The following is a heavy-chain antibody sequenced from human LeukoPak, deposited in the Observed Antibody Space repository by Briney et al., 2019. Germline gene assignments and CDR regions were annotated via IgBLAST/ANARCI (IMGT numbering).Heavy chain of an antibody. CDR2: ISSSSSYI. V-gene: IGHV3-21*01. CDR1: GFTFSSYA. D-gene: IGHD4-17*01. CDR3: ATVSTYGDYGRNYMDV. J-gene: IGHJ6*03. Sequence: GGSLRLSCAASGFTFSSYAMNWVRQAPGKGLEWVSSISSSSSYIYYADSVKGRFTISRDNAKNSLYLQMNSLRAEDTAVYYCATVSTYGDYGRNYMDVWGKGTTVTVSS.